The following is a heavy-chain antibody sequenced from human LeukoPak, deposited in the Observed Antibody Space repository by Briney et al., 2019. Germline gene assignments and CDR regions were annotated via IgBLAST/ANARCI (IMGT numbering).Heavy chain of an antibody. CDR2: IIQIFGTA. V-gene: IGHV1-69*13. CDR1: GGTFSSYA. CDR3: AAWVFRAGTYDY. Sequence: SVKVSCKACGGTFSSYAISWVRQAPGKGLEWTGGIIQIFGTANYAQKFQCRVTITADESTSTAYMELSSLRSEDTAVYYCAAWVFRAGTYDYWGQGTLVTVSS. J-gene: IGHJ4*02. D-gene: IGHD6-19*01.